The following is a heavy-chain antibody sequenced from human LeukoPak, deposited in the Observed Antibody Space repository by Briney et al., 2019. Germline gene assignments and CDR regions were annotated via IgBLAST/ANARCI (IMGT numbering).Heavy chain of an antibody. CDR2: IKDSGST. Sequence: SETLSLTCAVYGGSFSGYYWSWIRQPPGKGLEWIGEIKDSGSTNYNPSHKSRVTISVDTSKNQFSLKLISVTAADTAVYYCARMGLRYYYYYMDVWGKGTTVTVSS. V-gene: IGHV4-34*01. J-gene: IGHJ6*03. CDR1: GGSFSGYY. D-gene: IGHD5-12*01. CDR3: ARMGLRYYYYYMDV.